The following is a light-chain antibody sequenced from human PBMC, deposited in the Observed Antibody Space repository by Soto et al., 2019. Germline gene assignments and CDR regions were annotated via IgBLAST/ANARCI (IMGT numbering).Light chain of an antibody. CDR1: QSVSNN. CDR2: LAS. J-gene: IGKJ5*01. V-gene: IGKV3-15*01. Sequence: EIVLTQSPGTLSLSPGERATLSCRASQSVSNNYLAWYQQKPGQAPRLLIYLASTRASGIPARFSGGGSGTEFTLTISSLQSEDFAVYFCQQYDNWPPTTFGQGTRLEIK. CDR3: QQYDNWPPTT.